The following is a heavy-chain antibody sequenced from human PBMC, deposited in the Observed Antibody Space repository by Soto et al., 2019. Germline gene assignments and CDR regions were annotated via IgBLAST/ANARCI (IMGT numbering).Heavy chain of an antibody. Sequence: EVQLVESGGGLVKPGGSLRLSCAASGFTFSSYTMNWVRQAPGKGLGWVSCISSSDDYIYYADSVKGRFTISRDNAKNSLYLQMNSLRGEDTAVYYCARDLTTVTYERDSWGQGTLVTVSS. J-gene: IGHJ4*02. CDR2: ISSSDDYI. CDR3: ARDLTTVTYERDS. D-gene: IGHD4-17*01. V-gene: IGHV3-21*02. CDR1: GFTFSSYT.